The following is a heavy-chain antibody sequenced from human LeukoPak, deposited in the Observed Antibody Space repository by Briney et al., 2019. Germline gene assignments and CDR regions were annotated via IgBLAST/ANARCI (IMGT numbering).Heavy chain of an antibody. CDR2: IYYSGST. CDR3: ARRRHGYCSTNTCYR. D-gene: IGHD2-2*02. V-gene: IGHV4-39*01. CDR1: GGSISNSNYY. Sequence: PSETLSLTCTVSGGSISNSNYYWGWIRQSPGKGLEWIGSIYYSGSTYYNPSLKSRVTISVDTSKNQFSLKLSSVTAADTAVYYCARRRHGYCSTNTCYRWGQGILVTVSS. J-gene: IGHJ4*02.